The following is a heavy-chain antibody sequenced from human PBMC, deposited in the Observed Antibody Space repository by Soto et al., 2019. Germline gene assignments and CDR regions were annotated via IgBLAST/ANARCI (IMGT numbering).Heavy chain of an antibody. D-gene: IGHD3-3*01. V-gene: IGHV3-23*01. CDR2: MSGSGDAA. CDR3: AKKVTIYAVDPADY. J-gene: IGHJ4*02. CDR1: GFTFSSYG. Sequence: PGGSLRLSCAASGFTFSSYGMHWVRQAPGKGLEWVSVMSGSGDAAYYADSVKGRFTISRDNSKNTLYLQMNSLRAEDTAVYFCAKKVTIYAVDPADYWGQGTQVTVSS.